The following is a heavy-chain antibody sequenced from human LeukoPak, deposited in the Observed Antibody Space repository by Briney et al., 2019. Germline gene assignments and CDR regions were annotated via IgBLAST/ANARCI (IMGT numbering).Heavy chain of an antibody. J-gene: IGHJ6*03. CDR1: GYTFSSHG. CDR2: LTGSGGNT. Sequence: GGSLRLSCAASGYTFSSHGLTWVRQAPGKGLEWVSGLTGSGGNTYYADSVKGRFTISRDNSKNTLSLQMNSLRAEDAAVYYCVKFRGIQHYNYHMDVWGKGTTVTVSS. V-gene: IGHV3-23*01. D-gene: IGHD3-10*01. CDR3: VKFRGIQHYNYHMDV.